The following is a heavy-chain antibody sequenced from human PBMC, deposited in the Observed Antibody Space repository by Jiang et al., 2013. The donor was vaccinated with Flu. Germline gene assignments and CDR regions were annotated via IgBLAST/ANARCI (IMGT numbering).Heavy chain of an antibody. Sequence: AEVKKPGESLRISCKGSGYSFTSYWIGWVRQMPGKGLEWMGIIYPGDSDTRYSPSFQGQVTISADKSISTAYLQWSSLKASDTAMYYCARGSNYWGYYYYGMDVWGQGTTVTVSS. CDR2: IYPGDSDT. J-gene: IGHJ6*02. V-gene: IGHV5-51*01. D-gene: IGHD4-11*01. CDR3: ARGSNYWGYYYYGMDV. CDR1: GYSFTSYW.